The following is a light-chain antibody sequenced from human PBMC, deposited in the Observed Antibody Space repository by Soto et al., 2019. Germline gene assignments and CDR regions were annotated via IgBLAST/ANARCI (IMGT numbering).Light chain of an antibody. Sequence: EIVLTQSPGTLSLSPGERATLSCRASQSVSSSYLAWYQQKPGQAPRLLIHGVSTRATGIPDRFSGSGSGTDFTLTISRLEPEDFAVYFCQQYGRSPTTFGQGTKVDIK. V-gene: IGKV3-20*01. CDR3: QQYGRSPTT. J-gene: IGKJ1*01. CDR1: QSVSSSY. CDR2: GVS.